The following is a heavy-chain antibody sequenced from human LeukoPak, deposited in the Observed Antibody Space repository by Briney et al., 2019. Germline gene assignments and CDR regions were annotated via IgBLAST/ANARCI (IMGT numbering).Heavy chain of an antibody. Sequence: GGSLRLSCAASGFTFSKYWMHWVRQAPGRGLACVSRVKSDGTYTSYADSAKGRFTISRDNAKNTLYLQMSSLRAEDTAVYYCVKDDDQYGVDYWGQGTLVTVSS. V-gene: IGHV3-74*01. CDR1: GFTFSKYW. D-gene: IGHD4-17*01. J-gene: IGHJ4*02. CDR2: VKSDGTYT. CDR3: VKDDDQYGVDY.